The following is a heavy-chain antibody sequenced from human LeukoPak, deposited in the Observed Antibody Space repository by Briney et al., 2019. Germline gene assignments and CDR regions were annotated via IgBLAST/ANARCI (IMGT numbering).Heavy chain of an antibody. CDR2: INTDGSST. V-gene: IGHV3-74*01. Sequence: QPGGSLRLSCAASGFTFSSYWMHWVRQAPGKGLVWVSRINTDGSSTSYADSVKGRFTISRDNAKNTLYLQMSSLRAEDTAVYYCARDSPNWNYEKYYFDYWGQGTLVTVSS. CDR1: GFTFSSYW. CDR3: ARDSPNWNYEKYYFDY. J-gene: IGHJ4*02. D-gene: IGHD1-7*01.